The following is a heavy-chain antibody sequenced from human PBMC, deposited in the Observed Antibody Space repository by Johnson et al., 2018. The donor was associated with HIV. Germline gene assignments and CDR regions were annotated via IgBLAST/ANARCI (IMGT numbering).Heavy chain of an antibody. Sequence: QVQLVESGGGVVQPGRSLRLSCAASAFTFSSYAMHWVRQAPGKGLEWVAVISYDASNKYYADSVKGRFTISRDNSKNTLYLRMNSLRTEDTAVYYCARVRGGTGHGAFDIWGQGTMVTVSS. V-gene: IGHV3-30*04. CDR2: ISYDASNK. CDR1: AFTFSSYA. J-gene: IGHJ3*02. CDR3: ARVRGGTGHGAFDI.